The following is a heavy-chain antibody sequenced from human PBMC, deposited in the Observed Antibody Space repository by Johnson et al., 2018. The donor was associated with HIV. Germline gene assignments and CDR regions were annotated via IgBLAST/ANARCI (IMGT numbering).Heavy chain of an antibody. D-gene: IGHD6-13*01. CDR3: ARYSSSSRDTFDI. CDR1: GFSISDYY. CDR2: ISSSGTTI. V-gene: IGHV3-11*04. J-gene: IGHJ3*02. Sequence: QVQLVESGGGVVQPGRSLRLACVTSGFSISDYYMSWIRQAPGKGLEWVSYISSSGTTIYYADSVKVRFTISRDNAKNSLYLQMNSLRAEDTAVYYCARYSSSSRDTFDIWGQGTMVTVSS.